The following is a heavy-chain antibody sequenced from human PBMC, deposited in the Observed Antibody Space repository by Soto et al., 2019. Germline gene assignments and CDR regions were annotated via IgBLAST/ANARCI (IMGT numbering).Heavy chain of an antibody. D-gene: IGHD1-20*01. CDR3: ARDLITGTAEGDAFDI. V-gene: IGHV4-30-4*01. J-gene: IGHJ3*02. CDR2: IYYSGST. Sequence: SETLSLTCTVSGGSISSGDYYWSWIRQPPGKGLEWIGYIYYSGSTYYNPSLKSRVTISVDTSKNQFSLKLSSVTAADTAVYYCARDLITGTAEGDAFDIWGQGTMVTVSS. CDR1: GGSISSGDYY.